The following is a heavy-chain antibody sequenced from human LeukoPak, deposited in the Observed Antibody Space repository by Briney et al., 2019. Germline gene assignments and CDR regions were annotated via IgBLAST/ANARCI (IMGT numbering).Heavy chain of an antibody. CDR1: GFTFSLYW. CDR2: IKQDGSEK. CDR3: AGGTGFIIKD. D-gene: IGHD3-9*01. V-gene: IGHV3-7*03. Sequence: GGSLRLSCAASGFTFSLYWMNWVRRAPGKGLEWVANIKQDGSEKDYVDSVKGRFTISRDNAKNSLYLQMNNLRVEDTAMYYCAGGTGFIIKDWGQGTLVTVSS. J-gene: IGHJ4*02.